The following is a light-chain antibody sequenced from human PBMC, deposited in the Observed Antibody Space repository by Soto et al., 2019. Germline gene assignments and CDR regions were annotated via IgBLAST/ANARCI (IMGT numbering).Light chain of an antibody. CDR3: SSYTSSSIRV. J-gene: IGLJ3*02. Sequence: QSALTQPASVSGSPGQSITISCTGTSSDVGGYNYVSWYQQHPGKAPKLMIYDVSNRPSGVSNRFSGSKSGNTASLTISGLQAEDEADYYCSSYTSSSIRVFGGGTQLTVL. V-gene: IGLV2-14*01. CDR2: DVS. CDR1: SSDVGGYNY.